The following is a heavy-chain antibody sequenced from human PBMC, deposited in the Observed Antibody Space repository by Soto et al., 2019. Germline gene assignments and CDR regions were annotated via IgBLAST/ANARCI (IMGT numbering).Heavy chain of an antibody. CDR1: GYTFTSSY. D-gene: IGHD6-13*01. V-gene: IGHV1-46*01. CDR2: INPSGGST. CDR3: GRENVAEPGSYCDY. J-gene: IGHJ4*02. Sequence: ASVKVSCKASGYTFTSSYMHWVRQAPGQGLEWVGIINPSGGSTTYTQKFQGRLTLTRDTSTSTVHMELSSLRSEDTAVYYCGRENVAEPGSYCDYWGQGTLVTVSS.